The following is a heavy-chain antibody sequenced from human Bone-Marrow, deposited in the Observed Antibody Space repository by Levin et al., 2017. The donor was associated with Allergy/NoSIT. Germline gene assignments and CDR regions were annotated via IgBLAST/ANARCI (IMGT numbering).Heavy chain of an antibody. CDR2: INHSGST. CDR3: ARALLSPDY. J-gene: IGHJ4*02. CDR1: GGSFSGYY. V-gene: IGHV4-34*01. Sequence: PSETLSLTCAVYGGSFSGYYWSWIRQPPGKGLEWIGEINHSGSTNYNPSLKSRVTISVDTSKNQFSLKLSSVTAADTAVYYCARALLSPDYWGQGTLVTVSS.